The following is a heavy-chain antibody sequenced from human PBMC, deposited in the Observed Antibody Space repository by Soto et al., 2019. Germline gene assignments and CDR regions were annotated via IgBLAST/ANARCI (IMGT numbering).Heavy chain of an antibody. CDR2: IYHGGST. CDR3: ARVGSSSYYYYYSGMVV. CDR1: GGSISNSNL. Sequence: PSETLSLTCAVSGGSISNSNLCSWVRQPPGERLEWAAVIYHGGSTNYNQSVKSRVTISVDKSKNQFSLKLSTVTAADTAVYYCARVGSSSYYYYYSGMVVWGQGTTVP. J-gene: IGHJ6*02. D-gene: IGHD2-15*01. V-gene: IGHV4-4*02.